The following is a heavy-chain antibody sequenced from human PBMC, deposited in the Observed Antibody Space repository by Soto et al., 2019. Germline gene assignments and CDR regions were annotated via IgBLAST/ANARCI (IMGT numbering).Heavy chain of an antibody. CDR3: ATAELELSYSGWFDP. V-gene: IGHV1-24*01. CDR2: FDPEDGET. CDR1: GYTLTELS. D-gene: IGHD1-7*01. Sequence: ASVKVSCKVSGYTLTELSMHWVRQAPGKGLEWMGGFDPEDGETIYAQKFQGRVTMTEDTSTGTAYMELSSLRSEDTAVYYCATAELELSYSGWFDPWGQGTLVTVSS. J-gene: IGHJ5*02.